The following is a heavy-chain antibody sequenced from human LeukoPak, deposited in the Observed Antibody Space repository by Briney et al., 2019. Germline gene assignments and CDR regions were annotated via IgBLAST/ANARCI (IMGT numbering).Heavy chain of an antibody. CDR1: GGTFSSYA. D-gene: IGHD6-13*01. CDR3: ARDPSRSSSHFDY. CDR2: IIPIFGTA. J-gene: IGHJ4*02. Sequence: ASVKVSCKASGGTFSSYAISWVRQAPGQGLEWMGGIIPIFGTANYAQKFQGRATITTDESTSTAYMELSSLRSEDTAVYYCARDPSRSSSHFDYWGRGTLVTVSS. V-gene: IGHV1-69*05.